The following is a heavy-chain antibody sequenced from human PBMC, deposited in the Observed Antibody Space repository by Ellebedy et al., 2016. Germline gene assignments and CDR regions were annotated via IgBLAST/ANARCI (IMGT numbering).Heavy chain of an antibody. D-gene: IGHD5-18*01. Sequence: GESLKISCAASGFSFRTYGMTWVRQAPGEGLEWVSAISDSGTFYADSVKGRFTISRDNSKNMLFLQMNSLRPDDTAVYYCARDSRYSYGYFDYWGQGTLVTVSS. J-gene: IGHJ4*02. CDR2: ISDSGT. CDR1: GFSFRTYG. CDR3: ARDSRYSYGYFDY. V-gene: IGHV3-23*01.